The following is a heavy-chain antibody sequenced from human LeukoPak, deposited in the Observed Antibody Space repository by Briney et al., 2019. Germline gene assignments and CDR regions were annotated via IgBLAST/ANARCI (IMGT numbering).Heavy chain of an antibody. J-gene: IGHJ6*02. Sequence: PGGSLRLSCAASGFTVSSNYMSWVRQMPGKGLEWMGIIYPGDSNTRYSPSFQGQVTISADKSISTAYLQWSSLKASDSAIYYCARKGSGMDVWGQGTTVTVSS. V-gene: IGHV5-51*01. CDR1: GFTVSSNY. CDR2: IYPGDSNT. CDR3: ARKGSGMDV.